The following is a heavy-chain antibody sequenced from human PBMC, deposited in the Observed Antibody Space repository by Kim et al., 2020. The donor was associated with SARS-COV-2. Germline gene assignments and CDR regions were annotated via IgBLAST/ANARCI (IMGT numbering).Heavy chain of an antibody. Sequence: SETLSLTCTVSGGSISSYYWSWIRQPPGKGLEWIGYIYYSGSTNYNPSLKSRVTISVDTSKNQFSLKLSSVTAADTAVYYCARGSTPDTYYYGSGSYPSRRKYYYYGMDVWGQGTTVTVSS. J-gene: IGHJ6*02. CDR3: ARGSTPDTYYYGSGSYPSRRKYYYYGMDV. D-gene: IGHD3-10*01. CDR2: IYYSGST. CDR1: GGSISSYY. V-gene: IGHV4-59*13.